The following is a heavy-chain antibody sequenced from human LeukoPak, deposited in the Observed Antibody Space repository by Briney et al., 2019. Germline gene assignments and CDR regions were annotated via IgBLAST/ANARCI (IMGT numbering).Heavy chain of an antibody. CDR2: ISSDSSYR. CDR3: ARIEYSSSSSAFDI. J-gene: IGHJ3*02. D-gene: IGHD6-6*01. CDR1: GFTFSRYT. V-gene: IGHV3-21*01. Sequence: GGSLRLSWEASGFTFSRYTMSWVRQAPGKGLDWVSSISSDSSYRYYEDSVRGRFALSRDNAKNSLYLQMNSLRAQDTAVYYCARIEYSSSSSAFDIWGQGTMVTVSS.